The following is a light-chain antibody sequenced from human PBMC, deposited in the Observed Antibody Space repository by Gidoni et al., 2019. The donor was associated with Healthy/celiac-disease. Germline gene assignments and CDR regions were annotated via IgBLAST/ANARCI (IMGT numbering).Light chain of an antibody. CDR1: QSISSW. Sequence: DIQMTQSPSTLSAPVGDRITITCRASQSISSWLAWYQQEPGKAPKILIYKESSLESGVPSRFSGSGSGTEFTLTISSLQPDDFETYYCQQYNSYPWTFXQXTKVEIK. CDR3: QQYNSYPWT. V-gene: IGKV1-5*03. CDR2: KES. J-gene: IGKJ1*01.